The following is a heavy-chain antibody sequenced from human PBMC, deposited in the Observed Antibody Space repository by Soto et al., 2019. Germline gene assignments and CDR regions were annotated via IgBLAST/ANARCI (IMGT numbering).Heavy chain of an antibody. D-gene: IGHD6-13*01. CDR2: INAGNGNT. J-gene: IGHJ6*03. V-gene: IGHV1-3*01. Sequence: ASVKVSCKASGYTFTIYAMHWVRQAPGQRLEWMGWINAGNGNTKYSQKFQGRVTITRDTSASTAYMELSSLRSEDTAVYYCARDVRDSSSWYYGDYYYYYMDVWGKGTTVTVSS. CDR3: ARDVRDSSSWYYGDYYYYYMDV. CDR1: GYTFTIYA.